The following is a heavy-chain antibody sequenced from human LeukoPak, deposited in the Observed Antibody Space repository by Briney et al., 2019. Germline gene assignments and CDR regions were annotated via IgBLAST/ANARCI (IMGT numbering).Heavy chain of an antibody. V-gene: IGHV3-53*01. J-gene: IGHJ5*02. CDR1: GFTVSSSY. D-gene: IGHD6-19*01. CDR2: IYSGGST. CDR3: ARDGYGSGLNGGRWFDP. Sequence: GGSLRLSCAASGFTVSSSYMSWVRQAPGKGLEWVSVIYSGGSTYYADSVKGRFTISRDTSKNTLYLQMDSLKAEDTAVYYCARDGYGSGLNGGRWFDPWGQGTLVTVSS.